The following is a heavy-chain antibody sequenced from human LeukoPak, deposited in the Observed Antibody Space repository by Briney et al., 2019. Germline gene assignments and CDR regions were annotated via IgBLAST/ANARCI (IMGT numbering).Heavy chain of an antibody. Sequence: SETLSLTCTVSGGSISSGGYYWSWIRQPPGKGLEWIGYIYHSGSTYYNPSLKSRVTISVDTSKNQFSLKLSSVTAADTAVYYCARRAWDSGSWYFDYWGQGTLVTVSS. D-gene: IGHD6-13*01. J-gene: IGHJ4*02. CDR2: IYHSGST. CDR3: ARRAWDSGSWYFDY. V-gene: IGHV4-30-2*01. CDR1: GGSISSGGYY.